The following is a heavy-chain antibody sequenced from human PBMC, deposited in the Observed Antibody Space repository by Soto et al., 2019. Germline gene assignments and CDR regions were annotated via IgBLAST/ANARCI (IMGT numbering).Heavy chain of an antibody. Sequence: QVQLVESGGGVVQPGRSLRLSCAASGFTFSSYAMHWVRQAPGKGLEWVAVISYDGSNKYYADSVKGRFTISRDNSKNTLYLQINSLRAEDTAVYFCARVCGYYYDSSAYALALWGQGTLVTVSS. CDR1: GFTFSSYA. J-gene: IGHJ4*02. CDR2: ISYDGSNK. CDR3: ARVCGYYYDSSAYALAL. V-gene: IGHV3-30-3*01. D-gene: IGHD3-22*01.